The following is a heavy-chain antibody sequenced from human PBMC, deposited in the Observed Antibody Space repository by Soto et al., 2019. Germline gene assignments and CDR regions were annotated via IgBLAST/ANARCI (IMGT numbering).Heavy chain of an antibody. CDR3: ARRSSSWYFDY. J-gene: IGHJ4*02. CDR1: GFTFSSYA. V-gene: IGHV3-23*01. CDR2: ISGSGGST. D-gene: IGHD6-13*01. Sequence: EVQLLESGGGLVQPGGSLRLSCAASGFTFSSYAMYWVRQAPGKGLEWVSVISGSGGSTYYADSVKGRFTISRDNSKNTLYLQMNSLRAEDTAVYYCARRSSSWYFDYWGQGTLVTVSS.